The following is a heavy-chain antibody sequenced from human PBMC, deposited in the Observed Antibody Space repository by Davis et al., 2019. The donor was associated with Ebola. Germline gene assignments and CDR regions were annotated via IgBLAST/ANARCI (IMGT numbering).Heavy chain of an antibody. V-gene: IGHV3-73*01. CDR3: SFTTPDAFDI. D-gene: IGHD3-3*01. CDR2: IRSNANSYAT. CDR1: GFTFSASA. J-gene: IGHJ3*02. Sequence: GESLKISCAASGFTFSASAMHWVRQASGKGLEWVGRIRSNANSYATAYAASVKGRFTISRDDSKNTAYLQMNRLKTEDTAVYYCSFTTPDAFDIWGQGTMVTVSS.